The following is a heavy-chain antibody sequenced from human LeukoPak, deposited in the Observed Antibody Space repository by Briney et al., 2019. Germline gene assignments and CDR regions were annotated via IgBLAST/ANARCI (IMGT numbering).Heavy chain of an antibody. CDR1: GASVSSGTYY. CDR2: IYHSGST. V-gene: IGHV4-61*01. D-gene: IGHD6-6*01. CDR3: ARGGAARLHFQN. Sequence: SETLSLTCSVSGASVSSGTYYWSWIRQPPGKGLEWIGYIYHSGSTNYNPSLQSRVTISVDTSKNQFSLNLNSVTAADTAVYYCARGGAARLHFQNWGQGTLVTVSS. J-gene: IGHJ1*01.